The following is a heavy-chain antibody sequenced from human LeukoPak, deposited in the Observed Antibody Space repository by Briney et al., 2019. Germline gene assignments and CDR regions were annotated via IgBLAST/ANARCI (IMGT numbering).Heavy chain of an antibody. CDR2: INPNSGGT. D-gene: IGHD6-19*01. CDR1: GYTFTGYY. Sequence: GASVKVSCKASGYTFTGYYMHWVRQAPGQGLEWMGWINPNSGGTNYAQKFQGRVTMTRDTSISTAYMELSRLRSDDTAVYYCARSAEGIAVAELNYWGQGTLVTVSS. V-gene: IGHV1-2*02. J-gene: IGHJ4*02. CDR3: ARSAEGIAVAELNY.